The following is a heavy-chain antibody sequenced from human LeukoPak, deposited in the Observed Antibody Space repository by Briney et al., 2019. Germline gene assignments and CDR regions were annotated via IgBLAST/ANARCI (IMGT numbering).Heavy chain of an antibody. D-gene: IGHD3-22*01. V-gene: IGHV1-46*01. CDR3: AGEYYDSSYGAFDI. CDR2: ISLSGGST. J-gene: IGHJ3*02. CDR1: GYTFTSNY. Sequence: ASVKVSCKAFGYTFTSNYMHWVRQAPGQGPEWMGVISLSGGSTTYAQKFQGRVTLTRDMSTSTDYLELSSLRSEDTAVYYCAGEYYDSSYGAFDIWGQETMVTVSS.